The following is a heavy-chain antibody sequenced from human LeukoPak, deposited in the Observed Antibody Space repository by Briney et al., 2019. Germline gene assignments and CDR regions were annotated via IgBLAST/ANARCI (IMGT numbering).Heavy chain of an antibody. CDR2: ISGDGGST. Sequence: GGSVRLSCAACGFTFVDYAMHWVRQAPGKGLEWVSLISGDGGSTYYANSVKGRFTISRDNSKNPLYLQRNSLRTQDPALYYCTKLVHRGYMWGYYSDYWGQGTLVTVSS. CDR1: GFTFVDYA. D-gene: IGHD3-10*01. J-gene: IGHJ4*01. CDR3: TKLVHRGYMWGYYSDY. V-gene: IGHV3-43*02.